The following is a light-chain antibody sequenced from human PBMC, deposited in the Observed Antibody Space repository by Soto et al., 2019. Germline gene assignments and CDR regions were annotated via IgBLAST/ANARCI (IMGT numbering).Light chain of an antibody. J-gene: IGLJ2*01. Sequence: QPVLTQPPSVSGAPGQRVTISCTGSSSNIGAGYDVHWYQQLPGTAPKLLIYGNSNRPSGVPDRFSSSKSGTSASLAITGLQAEDEADYYCQSYDSSLSVVVFGGGTKLTVL. V-gene: IGLV1-40*01. CDR3: QSYDSSLSVVV. CDR1: SSNIGAGYD. CDR2: GNS.